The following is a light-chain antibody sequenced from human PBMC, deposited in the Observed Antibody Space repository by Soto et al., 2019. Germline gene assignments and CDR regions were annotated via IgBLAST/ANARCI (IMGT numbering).Light chain of an antibody. CDR2: EGS. CDR3: CSYGGSSTFLI. Sequence: QSVLTQPASVSGSPGQSITISCTGTSSDVGSYNLVSWYQHHPGKAPKVMIYEGSKRPSGVSNRFSACKSGNTASLTISGLQAEDEADYFCCSYGGSSTFLIFGGGTKLTVL. V-gene: IGLV2-23*03. CDR1: SSDVGSYNL. J-gene: IGLJ2*01.